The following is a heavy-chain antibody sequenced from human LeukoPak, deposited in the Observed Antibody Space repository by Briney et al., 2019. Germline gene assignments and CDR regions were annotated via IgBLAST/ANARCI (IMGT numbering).Heavy chain of an antibody. V-gene: IGHV4-34*01. J-gene: IGHJ4*02. CDR1: GGAFSGYY. CDR2: INHSGRT. D-gene: IGHD3-10*01. CDR3: ARGVDYYGV. Sequence: SETLSLTCAVYGGAFSGYYWNWIRQPPGKGLEWIGEINHSGRTNYNPSLKSRVTISVDTSKKQFSLKLSSVTAADTAVYYCARGVDYYGVWGQGTLVTVSS.